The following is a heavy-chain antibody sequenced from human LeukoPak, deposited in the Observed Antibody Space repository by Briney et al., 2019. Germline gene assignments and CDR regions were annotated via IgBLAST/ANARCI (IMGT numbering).Heavy chain of an antibody. CDR1: GFPFSDYA. D-gene: IGHD4-17*01. V-gene: IGHV3-23*01. J-gene: IGHJ3*01. CDR3: GRDPNGDYVGAFEF. CDR2: IKGSGGGS. Sequence: GGSLRLSGEASGFPFSDYAMTWVRQAPGKGLEWVSSIKGSGGGSSYADSVKGRFTMTRDNSKSTLYLQMNSLRAGDTAVYFCGRDPNGDYVGAFEFWGQGTLVTVSS.